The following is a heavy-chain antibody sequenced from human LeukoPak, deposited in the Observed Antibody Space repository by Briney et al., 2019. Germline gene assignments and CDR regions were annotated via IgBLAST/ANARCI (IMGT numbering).Heavy chain of an antibody. V-gene: IGHV1-58*01. J-gene: IGHJ6*04. CDR1: GFTFSSSA. CDR3: ATAGPADYRSIYDYGMYS. CDR2: IYDGRGNK. Sequence: GDSVTVSCKASGFTFSSSAVQWVRQARGKGLEWIGWIYDGRGNKNYAQKFQQRVIITRDMSTSTAYMQLSSVRSEYTAVYYSATAGPADYRSIYDYGMYSCGRGTPVTVSS. D-gene: IGHD4-11*01.